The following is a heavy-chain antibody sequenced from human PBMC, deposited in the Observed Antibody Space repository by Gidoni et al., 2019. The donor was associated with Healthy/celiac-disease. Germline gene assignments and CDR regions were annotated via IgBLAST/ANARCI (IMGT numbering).Heavy chain of an antibody. CDR2: IYYSGRN. CDR1: GGSISSGGYY. CDR3: ASAYSGYAYDY. Sequence: QVQLQESGPGLVKPSQTLSLTCTVAGGSISSGGYYWSWIRPHAGKGLELIGYIYYSGRNYYNPSLKSRVTISVDTFKNQFSLKLSSVTAADTAVYYCASAYSGYAYDYWGQGTLVTFSS. D-gene: IGHD5-12*01. J-gene: IGHJ4*02. V-gene: IGHV4-31*03.